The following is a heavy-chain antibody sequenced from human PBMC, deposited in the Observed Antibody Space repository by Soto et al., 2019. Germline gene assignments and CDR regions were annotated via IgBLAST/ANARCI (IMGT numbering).Heavy chain of an antibody. V-gene: IGHV4-4*07. CDR1: GGAISRCY. J-gene: IGHJ5*02. CDR2: MYTSGCT. Sequence: SETLSLTWTGSGGAISRCYWSLFRHPAGKGQEWMGRMYTSGCTNYIPALKSRVTMSVDTSKNQFSLKLSSVTAADTAVYYCARVQGSSRYQRMENWFHPWGQVTLV. CDR3: ARVQGSSRYQRMENWFHP. D-gene: IGHD6-13*01.